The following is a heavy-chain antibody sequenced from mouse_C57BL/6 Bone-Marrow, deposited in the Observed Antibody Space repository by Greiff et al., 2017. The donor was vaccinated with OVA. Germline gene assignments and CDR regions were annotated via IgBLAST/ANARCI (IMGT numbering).Heavy chain of an antibody. V-gene: IGHV1-15*01. CDR2: IDPETGGT. CDR1: GYTFTDYE. J-gene: IGHJ4*01. CDR3: TRGYSNYYAMDY. D-gene: IGHD2-5*01. Sequence: QVQLQQSGAELVRPGASVTLSCKASGYTFTDYEMHWVKQTPVHGLEWIGAIDPETGGTAYNQKFKGTAILTADKSSSTAYMELRSLTSEDSAVYYSTRGYSNYYAMDYWGQGTSVTVSS.